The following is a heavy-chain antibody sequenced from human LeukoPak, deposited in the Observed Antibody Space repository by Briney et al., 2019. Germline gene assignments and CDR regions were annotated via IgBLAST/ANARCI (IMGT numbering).Heavy chain of an antibody. CDR1: GFIFSSYD. D-gene: IGHD2-21*02. J-gene: IGHJ4*02. Sequence: GGSLRLSCAISGFIFSSYDMHWVRQAPGKGLEWVSSISSGSSYIYYADSLKGRFTISRDNAKNSLYLQMNSLRAEDTAVYYCARDGSRGNLVTAPDFWGQGTLVTVSS. CDR3: ARDGSRGNLVTAPDF. V-gene: IGHV3-21*01. CDR2: ISSGSSYI.